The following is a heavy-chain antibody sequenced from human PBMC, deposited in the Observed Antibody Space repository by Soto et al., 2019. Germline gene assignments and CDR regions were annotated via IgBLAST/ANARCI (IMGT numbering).Heavy chain of an antibody. Sequence: QVQLVQSGAEVKKPGSSVKVSCKSSGGTFSNYGFSWVRQAPGQGLECMGVIVPIFGAEHPQKFQGRVTITADESPTTGFMELRGLRPEDTAVYYCARGGSDYEGSGYYQGHVWGQGTTVTVSS. V-gene: IGHV1-69*12. CDR3: ARGGSDYEGSGYYQGHV. CDR1: GGTFSNYG. D-gene: IGHD3-22*01. J-gene: IGHJ6*02. CDR2: IVPIFGA.